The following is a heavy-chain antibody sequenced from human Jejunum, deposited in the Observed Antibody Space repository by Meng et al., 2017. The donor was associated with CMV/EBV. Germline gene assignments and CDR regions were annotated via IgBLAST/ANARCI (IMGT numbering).Heavy chain of an antibody. D-gene: IGHD3-3*01. V-gene: IGHV4-59*01. CDR2: IYYSGST. CDR3: ARGVGFWSGYYTGYYYYGMDV. CDR1: YY. Sequence: YYWGWIRQPPGKGLEWIGYIYYSGSTNYNPSLKSRVTISVDTSKNQFSLKLSSVTAADTAVYYCARGVGFWSGYYTGYYYYGMDVWGQGTTVTVSS. J-gene: IGHJ6*02.